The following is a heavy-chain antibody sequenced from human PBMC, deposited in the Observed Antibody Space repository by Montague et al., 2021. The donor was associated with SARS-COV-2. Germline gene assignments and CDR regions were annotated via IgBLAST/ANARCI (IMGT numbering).Heavy chain of an antibody. CDR3: ARGRVNGWYFFDN. J-gene: IGHJ4*02. CDR1: GGSISSGNYY. D-gene: IGHD6-19*01. CDR2: MYTSGST. Sequence: TRSLTCTVPGGSISSGNYYWSWIRRPAGKGLEWIGRMYTSGSTKYNPSLERRVTISLDTSNNQFSLNLNSVTAADTAVYYCARGRVNGWYFFDNWGQGTLVTVSS. V-gene: IGHV4-61*02.